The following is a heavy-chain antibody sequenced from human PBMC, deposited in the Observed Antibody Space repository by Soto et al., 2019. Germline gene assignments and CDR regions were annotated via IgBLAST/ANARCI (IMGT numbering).Heavy chain of an antibody. CDR2: ISAYNGNT. Sequence: PSVKVSCKASGYTFTSYGISWVRQAPGQGLEWMGWISAYNGNTNYAQKLQGRVTMTTDTSTSTAYMELRSLRSDDTAVYYCATGPGYSSGWGYYYYGMDVWGQGTTVTVSS. D-gene: IGHD6-19*01. V-gene: IGHV1-18*04. CDR3: ATGPGYSSGWGYYYYGMDV. J-gene: IGHJ6*02. CDR1: GYTFTSYG.